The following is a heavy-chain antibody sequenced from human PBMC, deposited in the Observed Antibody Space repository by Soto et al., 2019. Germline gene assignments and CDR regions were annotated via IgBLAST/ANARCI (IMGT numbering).Heavy chain of an antibody. D-gene: IGHD2-15*01. CDR3: ARKSPYCSGGSCYFDY. CDR1: GFTVTSNY. CDR2: FYSGGST. J-gene: IGHJ4*02. Sequence: PGESLKISCAASGFTVTSNYLNWVRQAPGKGLEWVSVFYSGGSTFYADSVKGRFTISRDKSKNTLYLQMNSLRVEDTAVYYCARKSPYCSGGSCYFDYWGQGTLVTVSS. V-gene: IGHV3-66*01.